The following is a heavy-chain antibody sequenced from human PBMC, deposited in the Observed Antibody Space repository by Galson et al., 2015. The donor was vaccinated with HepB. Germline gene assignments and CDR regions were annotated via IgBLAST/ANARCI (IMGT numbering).Heavy chain of an antibody. CDR1: GYTFTDYH. V-gene: IGHV1-69-2*01. Sequence: VKVSCKVSGYTFTDYHMHWVQQAPGKGLEWMGLVDPEDGETIYAEKFQGRVTITADTSTDTAYMELSSLRSEDTAVYYCATTNCSGGSCRAALDYWGQGTLVTVSS. J-gene: IGHJ4*02. CDR2: VDPEDGET. D-gene: IGHD2-15*01. CDR3: ATTNCSGGSCRAALDY.